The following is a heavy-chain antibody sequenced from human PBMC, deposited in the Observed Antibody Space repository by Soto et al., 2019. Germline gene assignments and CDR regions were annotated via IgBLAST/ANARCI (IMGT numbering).Heavy chain of an antibody. CDR1: GDLFNNYA. V-gene: IGHV1-69*01. D-gene: IGHD6-13*01. J-gene: IGHJ4*02. Sequence: QVQLVQSGAEVKEPGSSVKVSCKATGDLFNNYAFNWVRQAPGQGLEWMGRISPLFSTTNYAQKFQGRVTIGPDVLTTIVFLEVSNLECEDTAMYYCAASSSVAAAGYFKFWSQRTLVTVSP. CDR3: AASSSVAAAGYFKF. CDR2: ISPLFSTT.